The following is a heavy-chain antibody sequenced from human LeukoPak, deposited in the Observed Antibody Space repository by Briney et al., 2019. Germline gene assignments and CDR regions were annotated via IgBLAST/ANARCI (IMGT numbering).Heavy chain of an antibody. D-gene: IGHD2-15*01. V-gene: IGHV4-39*07. Sequence: SETLSLTCTVSGGSISSSSYYWGWIRQPPGKGLEWIGSIYYSGSTYYNPSLKSRVTISVDTYKNQFSLKLSSVTAADTAVYYCARAVVVVVAATRSNWFDPWGQGTLVTVSS. CDR3: ARAVVVVVAATRSNWFDP. CDR2: IYYSGST. J-gene: IGHJ5*02. CDR1: GGSISSSSYY.